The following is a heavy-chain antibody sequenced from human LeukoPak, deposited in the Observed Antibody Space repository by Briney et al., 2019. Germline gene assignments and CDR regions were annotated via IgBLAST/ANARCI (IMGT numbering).Heavy chain of an antibody. CDR3: AGGFSVYVVG. D-gene: IGHD5/OR15-5a*01. V-gene: IGHV4-39*02. CDR1: GGSVTTPSFY. J-gene: IGHJ4*02. CDR2: FYYDGST. Sequence: PSETLSLTCSVSGGSVTTPSFYWGWIRQRPGKGLEWFGSFYYDGSTYYNSSLKSRLTISVDTSKNHFSLRRSSVTAADTAVYYCAGGFSVYVVGWGQGSLVTVSS.